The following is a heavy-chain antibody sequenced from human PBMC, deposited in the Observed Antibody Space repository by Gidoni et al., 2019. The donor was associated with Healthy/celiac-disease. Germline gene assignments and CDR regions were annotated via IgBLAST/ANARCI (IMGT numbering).Heavy chain of an antibody. CDR3: ARGFLDSSGWYDDY. Sequence: QVQLVQSGAEVQQPGASVKVSCKASGYTFTSYDINWVRQATGQGLEWMGWMNPNSGNTGYAQKFQGRVTMTRNTSISTAYMELSSLRSEDTAVYYCARGFLDSSGWYDDYWGRGTLVTVSS. D-gene: IGHD6-19*01. V-gene: IGHV1-8*01. J-gene: IGHJ4*02. CDR1: GYTFTSYD. CDR2: MNPNSGNT.